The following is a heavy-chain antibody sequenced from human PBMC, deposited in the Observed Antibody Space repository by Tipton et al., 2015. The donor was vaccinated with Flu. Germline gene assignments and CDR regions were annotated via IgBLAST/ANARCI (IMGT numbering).Heavy chain of an antibody. Sequence: VQLVQSGAEVKNPGESLNISCKASGHNFITYWVAWVRQMPGKGLEWMGNIYPADSDTTYSPAFEGQVTIFADKSSTTAYLQWSSLKASDTAMYYCARQDCSSSTWYIDYWGQGTLVTVSA. CDR2: IYPADSDT. V-gene: IGHV5-51*01. CDR3: ARQDCSSSTWYIDY. CDR1: GHNFITYW. J-gene: IGHJ4*02. D-gene: IGHD2-2*02.